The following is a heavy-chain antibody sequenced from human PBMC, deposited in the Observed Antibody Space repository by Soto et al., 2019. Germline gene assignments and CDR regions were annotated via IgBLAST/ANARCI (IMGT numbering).Heavy chain of an antibody. CDR1: GFTFSSYS. CDR3: AREGELLYYYYYYMDV. Sequence: GGSLRLSCAASGFTFSSYSMNWVRQAPGKGLEWVSYISSSSSTIYYADSVKGRFTISRDNAKNSLYLQMNSLRAEDTAVYYCAREGELLYYYYYYMDVWGKGTTVTVSS. V-gene: IGHV3-48*01. CDR2: ISSSSSTI. J-gene: IGHJ6*03. D-gene: IGHD1-26*01.